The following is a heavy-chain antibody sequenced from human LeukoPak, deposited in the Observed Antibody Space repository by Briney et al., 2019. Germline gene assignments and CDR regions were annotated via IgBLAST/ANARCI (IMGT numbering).Heavy chain of an antibody. CDR3: AKNGDRGAYCTGGTCYPYFYYYMDV. J-gene: IGHJ6*03. CDR1: GFTFSIYA. Sequence: GGSLRLSCAASGFTFSIYAMSWVRQAPGKGLEWVSAISGSGGTTYYADSVKGRFTISRDNSKNTLYLQMNSLRAEDTALYYCAKNGDRGAYCTGGTCYPYFYYYMDVWGKGTTVTI. D-gene: IGHD2-15*01. CDR2: ISGSGGTT. V-gene: IGHV3-23*01.